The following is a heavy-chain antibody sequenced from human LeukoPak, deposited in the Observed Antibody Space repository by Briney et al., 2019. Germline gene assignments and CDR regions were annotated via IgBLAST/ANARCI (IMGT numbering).Heavy chain of an antibody. D-gene: IGHD4-17*01. Sequence: GGSLRLSCAASGFTFSSYALTWVRQAPGRGLEWVSSISGAGTYYADSVNGRFSISRDNYKNTLYLQMSSLRAEDTAVYYCARDPNGNYVGAFDFQRWGQGTLVTVSS. J-gene: IGHJ1*01. CDR3: ARDPNGNYVGAFDFQR. CDR1: GFTFSSYA. CDR2: ISGAGT. V-gene: IGHV3-23*01.